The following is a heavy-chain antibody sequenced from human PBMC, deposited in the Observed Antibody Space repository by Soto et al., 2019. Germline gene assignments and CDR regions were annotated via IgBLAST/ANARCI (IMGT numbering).Heavy chain of an antibody. D-gene: IGHD1-20*01. J-gene: IGHJ5*02. CDR2: IIPIFGTA. CDR3: ARGRNNWNDVGEHQIWFDP. Sequence: GASVKVSCTASRGTFSSYAISWVRQAPGQGLEWMGGIIPIFGTANYAQKFQGRVTITADESTSTAYMELSSLRSEDTAVYYCARGRNNWNDVGEHQIWFDPWGQGTLVTVSS. V-gene: IGHV1-69*13. CDR1: RGTFSSYA.